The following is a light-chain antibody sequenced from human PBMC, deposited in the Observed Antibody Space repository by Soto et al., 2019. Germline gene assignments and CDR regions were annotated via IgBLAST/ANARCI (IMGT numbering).Light chain of an antibody. Sequence: EIVWTHSPGTLSLARVERAALSCRASQSISSNYLAWYQQKPGQAPRLLIYGASSRATGIPDRFSGSGSGTDFTLTISRLETEDFAVYYCQQYGDSPTFGQGTKVDIK. CDR1: QSISSNY. CDR3: QQYGDSPT. CDR2: GAS. J-gene: IGKJ1*01. V-gene: IGKV3-20*01.